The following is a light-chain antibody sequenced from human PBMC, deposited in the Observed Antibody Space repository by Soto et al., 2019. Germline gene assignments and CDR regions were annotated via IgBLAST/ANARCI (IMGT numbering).Light chain of an antibody. CDR1: QSVSSN. V-gene: IGKV3-15*01. CDR2: GAS. J-gene: IGKJ5*01. CDR3: QQYNNCPFT. Sequence: EIVMTQSPATLSVSPGERATLSCRASQSVSSNLAWYQQKPGQAPRLLIYGASTRATGIPARFSGSGSGTEFTLTISRQQSEDLAVYYCQQYNNCPFTFGQGTRLEIK.